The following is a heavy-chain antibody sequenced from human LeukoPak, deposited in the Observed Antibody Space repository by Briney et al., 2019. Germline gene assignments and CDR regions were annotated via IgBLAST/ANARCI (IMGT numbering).Heavy chain of an antibody. D-gene: IGHD3-3*01. CDR2: INWNGGST. J-gene: IGHJ4*02. CDR1: GFTFDDYG. V-gene: IGHV3-20*04. CDR3: ARVLKGDDFWSGYYIDY. Sequence: PGGSLRLSCAASGFTFDDYGMSWVRQAPGKGLEWVSGINWNGGSTGYADSVKGRFTISRDNAKNSLYLQMNSLRAEDTAVYYCARVLKGDDFWSGYYIDYWGQGTLVTVSS.